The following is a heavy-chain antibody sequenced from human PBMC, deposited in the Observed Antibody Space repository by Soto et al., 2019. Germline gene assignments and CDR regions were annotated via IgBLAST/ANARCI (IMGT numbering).Heavy chain of an antibody. V-gene: IGHV2-5*02. CDR2: TYWDDDN. CDR1: GVSITTQGVG. CDR3: AHRLTLISTWNYRAFDF. D-gene: IGHD1-7*01. Sequence: SGPTLVNPTQTLTLTCSLSGVSITTQGVGVGWVRQPPGKALEWLAFTYWDDDNRYNPSLKPRITTMKDTSRNQVVLIMTNMDPAHTATYYCAHRLTLISTWNYRAFDFWGQGTLVTVAS. J-gene: IGHJ3*01.